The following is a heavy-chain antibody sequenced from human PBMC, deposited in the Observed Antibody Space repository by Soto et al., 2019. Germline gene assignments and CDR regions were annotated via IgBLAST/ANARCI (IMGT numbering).Heavy chain of an antibody. Sequence: QVQLVESGGGVVQPGRSLRLSCAASGFTFSSYAMYWVRQAPGKGLEWVAVISYDGNNKYYADSVKGRFTISRDNSKXAXXXQXXSVRAEDRAVYYCARAGCDGGSCYTLVGLRYGMDVWGQGTTVTVSS. CDR1: GFTFSSYA. D-gene: IGHD2-15*01. V-gene: IGHV3-30-3*01. CDR3: ARAGCDGGSCYTLVGLRYGMDV. CDR2: ISYDGNNK. J-gene: IGHJ6*02.